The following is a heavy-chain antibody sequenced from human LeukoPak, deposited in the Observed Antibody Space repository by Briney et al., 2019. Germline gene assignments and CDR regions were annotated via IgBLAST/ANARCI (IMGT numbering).Heavy chain of an antibody. Sequence: GRSLRLSCAASGFTFSSYAMHWVRQAPGKGLEWVAVISYDGSNKYYADSVKGRFTISRDNSKNTLYLQMNSLRAEDTAVYCCATACGGDCYSDYWGQGTLVTVSS. CDR2: ISYDGSNK. CDR3: ATACGGDCYSDY. V-gene: IGHV3-30*04. D-gene: IGHD2-21*02. CDR1: GFTFSSYA. J-gene: IGHJ4*02.